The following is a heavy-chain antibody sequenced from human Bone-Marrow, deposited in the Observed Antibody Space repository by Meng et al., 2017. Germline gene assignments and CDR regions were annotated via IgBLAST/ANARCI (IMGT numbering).Heavy chain of an antibody. J-gene: IGHJ1*01. Sequence: ASVKVSCKASGYTFTSYAMHWVRQAPGQRLEWMGWINAGNGNTKYSQKFQGRVTITRDTSASTAYMELSSLRSEDTAVYYCARGPSPPKGSSRYLGYFQHWGQGTLVTVSS. CDR2: INAGNGNT. D-gene: IGHD6-13*01. V-gene: IGHV1-3*01. CDR1: GYTFTSYA. CDR3: ARGPSPPKGSSRYLGYFQH.